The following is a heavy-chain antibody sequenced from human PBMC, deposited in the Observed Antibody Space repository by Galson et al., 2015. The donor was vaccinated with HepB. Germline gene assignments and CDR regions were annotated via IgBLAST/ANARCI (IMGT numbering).Heavy chain of an antibody. Sequence: QSGAEVKKPGESLRISCKGSGYTFTDYWITWVRQTPGKGLEWMGRIDPSDSYTNYSPSFQGHVTVSVDKSISTAYLQWSSLRASDTAMYYCANFGCSGGICSPRFGSGSWGQGTLVTVSS. CDR1: GYTFTDYW. V-gene: IGHV5-10-1*01. CDR3: ANFGCSGGICSPRFGSGS. D-gene: IGHD2-15*01. CDR2: IDPSDSYT. J-gene: IGHJ5*02.